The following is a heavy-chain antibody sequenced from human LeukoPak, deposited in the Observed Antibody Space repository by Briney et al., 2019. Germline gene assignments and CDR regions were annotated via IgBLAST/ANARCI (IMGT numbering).Heavy chain of an antibody. V-gene: IGHV1-8*03. CDR1: GYTFTSYD. J-gene: IGHJ6*02. D-gene: IGHD1-26*01. Sequence: ASVKVSCKASGYTFTSYDINWVRQATGQGLEWMGWMNPNNGNTGYAQKFQGRVTITRDTSISTAYMELSSLRSEDTAVYYCARDMYSGSIHYYYGMDVWGQGTTVTVSS. CDR3: ARDMYSGSIHYYYGMDV. CDR2: MNPNNGNT.